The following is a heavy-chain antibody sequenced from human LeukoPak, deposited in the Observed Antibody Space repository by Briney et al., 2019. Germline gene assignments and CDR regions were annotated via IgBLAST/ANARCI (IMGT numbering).Heavy chain of an antibody. CDR2: IYYSGST. J-gene: IGHJ4*02. Sequence: SETLSLTCTVSGDSISSYYWSWIRQPPGKGLECIGYIYYSGSTNYNPPLKSRVTISVDTSKNQFSLKLSSVTAADTAVYYCARGFYSDSWGLYGQWGQGTLVTVSS. V-gene: IGHV4-59*08. CDR3: ARGFYSDSWGLYGQ. D-gene: IGHD3-22*01. CDR1: GDSISSYY.